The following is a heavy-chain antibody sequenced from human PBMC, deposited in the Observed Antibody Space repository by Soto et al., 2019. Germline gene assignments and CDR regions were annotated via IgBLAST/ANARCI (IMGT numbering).Heavy chain of an antibody. Sequence: SVKVSCKASGGTFSSYAISWVRQAPGQGLEWMGGIIPIFGTANYAQKFQGRVTITADESTSTAYMELSSLRSEDTAVYYCARGYCSGGSCYGGWYYFDYWGQGTLVTVSS. CDR3: ARGYCSGGSCYGGWYYFDY. D-gene: IGHD2-15*01. V-gene: IGHV1-69*13. CDR2: IIPIFGTA. CDR1: GGTFSSYA. J-gene: IGHJ4*02.